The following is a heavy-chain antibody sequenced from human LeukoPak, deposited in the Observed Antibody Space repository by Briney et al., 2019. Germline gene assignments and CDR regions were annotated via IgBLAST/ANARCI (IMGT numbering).Heavy chain of an antibody. D-gene: IGHD3-10*01. J-gene: IGHJ4*02. CDR1: GFTFNKYA. CDR2: ITTDGTDT. V-gene: IGHV3-64*01. Sequence: GGSLRHSCAASGFTFNKYAMHWVRQAPGKGLEFVSAITTDGTDTYYANSVKGRFTISRDNSKNTLYLQMGSLRAEDMAVYYCARGGAYGSGSYYNMDYWGQGTLVTVSS. CDR3: ARGGAYGSGSYYNMDY.